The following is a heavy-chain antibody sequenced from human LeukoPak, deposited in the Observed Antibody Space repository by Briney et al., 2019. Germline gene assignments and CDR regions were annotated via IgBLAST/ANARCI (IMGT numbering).Heavy chain of an antibody. Sequence: GGSLRLSCAASGFTVSSNYMSWVRQAPGKGLEWVSVIYGGGSTYYADSVKGRFTISRDNSKNTLYLQMNSLRAEDTAVYYCARVGGSYYYDSSGYFGYWGQGTLVTVSS. CDR1: GFTVSSNY. CDR2: IYGGGST. CDR3: ARVGGSYYYDSSGYFGY. D-gene: IGHD3-22*01. J-gene: IGHJ4*02. V-gene: IGHV3-53*01.